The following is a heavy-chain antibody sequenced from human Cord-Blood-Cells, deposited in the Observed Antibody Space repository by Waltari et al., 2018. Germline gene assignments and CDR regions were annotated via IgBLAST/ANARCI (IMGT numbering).Heavy chain of an antibody. J-gene: IGHJ4*02. Sequence: QVQLQQWGAGLLKPSEPLSLTCAVYGGSFSGYYWSWIRQPPGKGLEWIGEINHSGSTNYNPSLKSRVTISVDTSKNQFSLKLSSVTAADTAVYYCARGPSSSFDYWGQGTLVTVSS. D-gene: IGHD6-13*01. V-gene: IGHV4-34*01. CDR3: ARGPSSSFDY. CDR1: GGSFSGYY. CDR2: INHSGST.